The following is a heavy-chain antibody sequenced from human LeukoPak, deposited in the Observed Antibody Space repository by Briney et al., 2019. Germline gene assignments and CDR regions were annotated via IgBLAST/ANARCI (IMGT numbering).Heavy chain of an antibody. CDR3: AKGDGYNKGYYFDY. Sequence: GGSLRLSCAASGFTFSSYAMSWVRQTPGKGLDWVSPIRGNGDTTYYADSVKGRFTISRDNSKNTLYLQMNSLSAEDTAVYYCAKGDGYNKGYYFDYWGQGTLVTVSS. D-gene: IGHD5-24*01. CDR2: IRGNGDTT. V-gene: IGHV3-23*01. J-gene: IGHJ4*02. CDR1: GFTFSSYA.